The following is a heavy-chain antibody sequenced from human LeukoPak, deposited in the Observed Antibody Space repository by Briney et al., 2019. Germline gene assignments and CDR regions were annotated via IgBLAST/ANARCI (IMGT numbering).Heavy chain of an antibody. J-gene: IGHJ4*02. CDR3: ARARGYCAADCSRYAFDY. CDR1: GFTFSSYT. CDR2: ISNSGRNT. V-gene: IGHV3-23*01. Sequence: PGGSLTLSCAASGFTFSSYTMSWVRQAPGKGLEGVSTISNSGRNTFYTDSVKGRFTISRDNSKNTLYLQMNSLRAGDTAVYSCARARGYCAADCSRYAFDYWGQGTLVTVSS. D-gene: IGHD2-21*02.